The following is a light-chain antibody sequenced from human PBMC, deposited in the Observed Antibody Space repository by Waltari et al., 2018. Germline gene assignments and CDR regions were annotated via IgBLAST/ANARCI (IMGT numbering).Light chain of an antibody. J-gene: IGKJ2*01. V-gene: IGKV3-11*01. Sequence: EILLTQSPATLSMPPGGSDTLACRASQSVSSYLAWYQQKPGQAPRLLIYDASNRATGIPARFSGSGSGTDFTLTISSLEPEDFAVYYCQQRSNWPPYTFGQGTKLEIK. CDR2: DAS. CDR1: QSVSSY. CDR3: QQRSNWPPYT.